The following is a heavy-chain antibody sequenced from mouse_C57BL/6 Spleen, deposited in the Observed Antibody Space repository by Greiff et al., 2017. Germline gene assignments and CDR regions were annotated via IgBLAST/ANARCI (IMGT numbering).Heavy chain of an antibody. CDR3: ARMRITTVVARTGVV. CDR2: INPSNGGT. CDR1: GYTFTSYW. J-gene: IGHJ2*01. Sequence: VQLQQPGTELVKPGASVKLSCKASGYTFTSYWMHWVKQRPGQGLEWIGNINPSNGGTNYNEMFKSKVTLTVVKSSSTAYMELSSLTSEDSAVYYCARMRITTVVARTGVVWGQGTTLTGAS. V-gene: IGHV1-53*01. D-gene: IGHD1-1*01.